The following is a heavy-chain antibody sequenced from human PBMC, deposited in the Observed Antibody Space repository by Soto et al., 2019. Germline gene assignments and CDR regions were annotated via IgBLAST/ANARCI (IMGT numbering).Heavy chain of an antibody. CDR1: GYTFTSYG. CDR2: ISAYNGNT. CDR3: ARDPGGYQLSYYYYYGMDV. V-gene: IGHV1-18*04. D-gene: IGHD2-2*01. J-gene: IGHJ6*02. Sequence: ASVKVSCKASGYTFTSYGISWVRQAPGQGLEWMGWISAYNGNTNYAQKLQGRVTMTTDTSTSTAYMELRSLRSDDTAVYYCARDPGGYQLSYYYYYGMDVWGQGTTVTVSS.